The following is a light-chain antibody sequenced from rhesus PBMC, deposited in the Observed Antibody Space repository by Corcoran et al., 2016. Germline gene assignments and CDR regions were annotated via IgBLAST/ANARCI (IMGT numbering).Light chain of an antibody. V-gene: IGKV3-17*02. CDR2: DAS. Sequence: EIVLTQSPATLSLSPGERATLSCRASQSVSSRLAWYQQKPGQAPWLLISDASNRVTGIPDRVSGRGSKTDLTLTISSREPEDVAVYLCQQATNWSWTFGQGTKVEI. J-gene: IGKJ1*01. CDR1: QSVSSR. CDR3: QQATNWSWT.